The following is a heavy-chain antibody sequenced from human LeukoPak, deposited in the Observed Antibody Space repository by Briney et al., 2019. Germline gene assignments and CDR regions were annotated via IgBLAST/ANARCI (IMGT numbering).Heavy chain of an antibody. D-gene: IGHD3-22*01. CDR3: AKGDSGYFADL. V-gene: IGHV3-23*01. Sequence: GGSLRLSCAASGFIFNNYGLIWVRQAPGKGLEWVSAISNDGGGTTYADFVEGRFTISRDNSKNTLFLQMNSLRAEDTALYYCAKGDSGYFADLWGQGTLVTVSS. CDR1: GFIFNNYG. CDR2: ISNDGGGT. J-gene: IGHJ5*02.